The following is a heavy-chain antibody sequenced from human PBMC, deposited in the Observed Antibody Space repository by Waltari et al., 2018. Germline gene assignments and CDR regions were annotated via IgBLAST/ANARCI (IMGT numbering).Heavy chain of an antibody. CDR3: ARLPYSSRYYYGMDV. Sequence: EVQLVQSGAEVKKPGESLTISCKGSGYSFTRYWIGWVRQMPGKGLEWMGIIYPGDSDTRYSPSFQGQVTISADKSISTAYLQWSSLKASDTAMYYCARLPYSSRYYYGMDVWGQGTTVTVSS. V-gene: IGHV5-51*03. J-gene: IGHJ6*02. CDR1: GYSFTRYW. D-gene: IGHD6-13*01. CDR2: IYPGDSDT.